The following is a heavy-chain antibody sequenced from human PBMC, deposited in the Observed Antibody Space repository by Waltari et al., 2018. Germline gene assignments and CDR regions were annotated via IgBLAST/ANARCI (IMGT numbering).Heavy chain of an antibody. V-gene: IGHV3-7*01. D-gene: IGHD6-19*01. J-gene: IGHJ3*02. CDR1: GFTFSSYW. Sequence: EVQLVESGGGLVQPGGSLRLSCAASGFTFSSYWMSWVRKAPGKGLEWVANIKQDGSEKYYVDSVKGRFTISRDNAKNSLYLQMNSLRAEDTAVYYCARDVGGSSGWYIDAFDIWGQGTMVTVSS. CDR3: ARDVGGSSGWYIDAFDI. CDR2: IKQDGSEK.